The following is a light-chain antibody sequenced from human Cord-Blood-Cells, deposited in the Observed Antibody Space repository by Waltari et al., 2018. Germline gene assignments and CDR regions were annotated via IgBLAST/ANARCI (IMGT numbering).Light chain of an antibody. J-gene: IGKJ3*01. CDR1: QGISSY. Sequence: AIRMTQSPSPLSASTGDSVTITCRASQGISSYLAWYQQKPGKAPKLLIYAASTLQSGVPSRFSGSGSGTDFTLTISCLQSEDFATYYCQQYYSYPPVTFGPGTKVDIK. CDR3: QQYYSYPPVT. CDR2: AAS. V-gene: IGKV1-8*01.